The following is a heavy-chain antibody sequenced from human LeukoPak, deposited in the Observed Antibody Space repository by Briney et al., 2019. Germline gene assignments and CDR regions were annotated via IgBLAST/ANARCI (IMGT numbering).Heavy chain of an antibody. CDR2: IYHSGST. Sequence: SETLSLTCAVSGGSISSGGYSWSLARQPPGKGLELIGYIYHSGSTYYNPSLKSRVSISVDRSKNQFSLKLSSVTAADTAVYYCARLTGTTPYWGQGTLVTVSS. CDR3: ARLTGTTPY. CDR1: GGSISSGGYS. D-gene: IGHD1-20*01. J-gene: IGHJ4*02. V-gene: IGHV4-30-2*01.